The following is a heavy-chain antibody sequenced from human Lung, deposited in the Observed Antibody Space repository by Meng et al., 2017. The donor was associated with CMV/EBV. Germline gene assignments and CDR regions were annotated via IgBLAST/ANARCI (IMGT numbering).Heavy chain of an antibody. D-gene: IGHD1-26*01. CDR3: VRGVAESLGWEMGY. J-gene: IGHJ4*02. CDR2: IDSDGRDI. CDR1: GVTLRRYW. Sequence: EVQLVESGGGLVQPGGSLRLSCAVSGVTLRRYWMHWVRQAPGKGLEWVSRIDSDGRDITYADSVRGRFTISRDDAKNTLYLQMNSLRVEDTAVYYCVRGVAESLGWEMGYWGQGTLVTVSS. V-gene: IGHV3-74*03.